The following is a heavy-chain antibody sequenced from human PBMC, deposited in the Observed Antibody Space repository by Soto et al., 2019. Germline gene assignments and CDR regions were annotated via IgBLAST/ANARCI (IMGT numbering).Heavy chain of an antibody. J-gene: IGHJ6*02. CDR2: IYHSGST. CDR3: ARAPDYGDYDYSGMDV. D-gene: IGHD4-17*01. V-gene: IGHV4-30-2*01. Sequence: SETLSLTCAVSGGSISSGGYSWSWIRQPPGKGLEWIGYIYHSGSTYYNPSLKSRVTISVDRSKNQFSLKLSSVTAADTAVYYCARAPDYGDYDYSGMDVWGQGTTVTVSS. CDR1: GGSISSGGYS.